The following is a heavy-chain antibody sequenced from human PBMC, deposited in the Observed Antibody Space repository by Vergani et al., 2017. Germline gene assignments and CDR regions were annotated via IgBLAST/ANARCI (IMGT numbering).Heavy chain of an antibody. CDR3: AGVGGVANADY. V-gene: IGHV4-61*02. CDR1: GGSITRGFYF. J-gene: IGHJ4*02. Sequence: QVQLQELGPGLVKPSQTLSLSCTVSGGSITRGFYFWSWIRQPPGKELEWIGRIFPSGTTNYSPSLKSRVTISIDTSRNQFSLNLSSVTAADTAVYYCAGVGGVANADYWGQGTLVTVSS. D-gene: IGHD2-15*01. CDR2: IFPSGTT.